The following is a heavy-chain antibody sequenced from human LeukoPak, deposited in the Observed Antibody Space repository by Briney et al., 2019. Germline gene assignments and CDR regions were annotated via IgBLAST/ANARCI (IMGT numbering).Heavy chain of an antibody. CDR3: ARLAAITTWFDP. D-gene: IGHD5-12*01. CDR1: GNSFTSNW. CDR2: IYPGDSDT. V-gene: IGHV5-51*01. Sequence: GESLKISCKVSGNSFTSNWIGWVRQMPGKGLEWMGIIYPGDSDTRYSPSFQGQVTISADKSISTAYLQWGSLKASDTAIYYCARLAAITTWFDPWGQGTLVTVSS. J-gene: IGHJ5*02.